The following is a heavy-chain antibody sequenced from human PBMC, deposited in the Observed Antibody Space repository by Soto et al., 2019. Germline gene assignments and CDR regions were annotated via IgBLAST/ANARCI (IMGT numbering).Heavy chain of an antibody. J-gene: IGHJ5*02. D-gene: IGHD2-21*01. CDR3: ARGRGEFDP. Sequence: PSETLSLTCAVYGASLSDNYCNWLRQPPGKGLEWIGEINHSGNTNYNPSLRRRVTISIDTSKKQLSLNLRYVSAADTAVYYCARGRGEFDPWGQGTPVTVSS. CDR2: INHSGNT. V-gene: IGHV4-34*01. CDR1: GASLSDNY.